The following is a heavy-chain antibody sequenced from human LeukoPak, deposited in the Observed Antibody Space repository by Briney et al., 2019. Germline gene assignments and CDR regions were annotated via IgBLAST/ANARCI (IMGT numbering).Heavy chain of an antibody. CDR1: GGSFSGYY. J-gene: IGHJ5*02. CDR2: IKHSGST. CDR3: ARHGVRGVIIISGGLSWFDP. V-gene: IGHV4-34*01. Sequence: TAETLSLTCAVYGGSFSGYYWSWIRHPPGKGLEWIGVIKHSGSTNYNPSLKSRVTISVDTSKNQFSLKLSSVTAADTAVYYCARHGVRGVIIISGGLSWFDPWGQGTLVTVSS. D-gene: IGHD3-10*01.